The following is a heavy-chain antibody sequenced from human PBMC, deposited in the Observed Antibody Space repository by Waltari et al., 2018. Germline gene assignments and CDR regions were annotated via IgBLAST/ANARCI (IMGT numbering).Heavy chain of an antibody. Sequence: QVQLQESGPGLVKPSETLSLTCTVSGGSTSTYYWSWVRQSPGKGLEWIGYIHYSGRSVDNPSLRSRVAISLDTPNNQFSLRRRSVTAADAAIYYCARADTSTSYFYYYMDVWGKGTTVTVSS. CDR1: GGSTSTYY. D-gene: IGHD1-26*01. V-gene: IGHV4-59*01. CDR3: ARADTSTSYFYYYMDV. CDR2: IHYSGRS. J-gene: IGHJ6*03.